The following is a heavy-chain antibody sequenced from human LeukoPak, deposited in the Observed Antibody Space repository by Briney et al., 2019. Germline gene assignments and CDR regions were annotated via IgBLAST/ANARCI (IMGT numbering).Heavy chain of an antibody. CDR3: ARLPFDYIDV. J-gene: IGHJ6*03. CDR1: GGSITVYY. D-gene: IGHD2-2*01. Sequence: SETLSLTCTVSGGSITVYYWNWIRQTPGKGLEWVGYISSGGSSNYNPSLASRVTMSINTSKNQLNLKLSSVTAADTAVYYCARLPFDYIDVWGKGTTVTVSS. V-gene: IGHV4-4*09. CDR2: ISSGGSS.